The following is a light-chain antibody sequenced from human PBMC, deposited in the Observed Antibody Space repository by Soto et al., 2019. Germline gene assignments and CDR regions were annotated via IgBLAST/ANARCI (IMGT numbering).Light chain of an antibody. CDR2: LEGSGSY. Sequence: QSVLTQSSSASASLGSSVKLTCTLSSGHSSFIIAWHQQQPGKAPRYLLKLEGSGSYNKGSGVPDRFSGSSSGADRYLTISNLQFEVEAEYYCETWDSNTRVFGGGTKRTVL. J-gene: IGLJ3*02. V-gene: IGLV4-60*02. CDR3: ETWDSNTRV. CDR1: SGHSSFI.